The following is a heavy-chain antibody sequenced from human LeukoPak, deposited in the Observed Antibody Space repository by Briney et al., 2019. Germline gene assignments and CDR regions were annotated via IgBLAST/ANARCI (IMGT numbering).Heavy chain of an antibody. Sequence: ASVKVSCKASGFTFTSHDYNWVRQATGQGLEWMGWMNPNSGNTGYARKFQGRVTMTRDTSITTVYMELSSLETEDTAVYYCGRLSTVKRNGHYFDFWGRGTLVTVSS. CDR3: GRLSTVKRNGHYFDF. V-gene: IGHV1-8*01. D-gene: IGHD4-17*01. CDR1: GFTFTSHD. J-gene: IGHJ4*02. CDR2: MNPNSGNT.